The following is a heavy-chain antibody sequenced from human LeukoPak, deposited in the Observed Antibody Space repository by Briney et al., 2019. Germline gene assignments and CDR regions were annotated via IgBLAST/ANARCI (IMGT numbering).Heavy chain of an antibody. CDR3: ARGRRGSGWAYYYYGMDV. CDR1: GGSFSGYY. D-gene: IGHD6-19*01. CDR2: INHSGST. V-gene: IGHV4-34*01. J-gene: IGHJ6*02. Sequence: PSETLSLTCAVYGGSFSGYYWSWIRQPPGKGLEWIGEINHSGSTNYNPSLKSRVTISVDTSKNQFSLKLSSVTAADTAVYYCARGRRGSGWAYYYYGMDVWGQGTTVTVSS.